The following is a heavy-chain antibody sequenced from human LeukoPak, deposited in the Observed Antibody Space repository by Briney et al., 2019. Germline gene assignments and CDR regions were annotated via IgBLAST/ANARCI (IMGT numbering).Heavy chain of an antibody. D-gene: IGHD3-10*01. Sequence: SETLSLTCTVSGASMSDYYWGWIRQPPGKGLEWIGSIYHSGSTYYNPSLKSRVTISVDTSKNQFSLKLSSVTAADTAVYYCARVVLWFGELSTAGYYYYMDVWGKGTTVTVSS. CDR2: IYHSGST. V-gene: IGHV4-38-2*02. CDR3: ARVVLWFGELSTAGYYYYMDV. CDR1: GASMSDYY. J-gene: IGHJ6*03.